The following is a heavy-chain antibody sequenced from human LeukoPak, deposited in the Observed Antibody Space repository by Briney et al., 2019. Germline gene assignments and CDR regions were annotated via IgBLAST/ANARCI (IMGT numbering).Heavy chain of an antibody. CDR1: GFTFSTTS. Sequence: PGGSLRLSCAASGFTFSTTSMNWVRQAPGKGLEWVSSISSSSSNTYYADSVKGRFTISRDDAKNSLYLQMNSLRAEDTAVYYCAREGDGSGSNRGYAFDIWGQGTMVTVSS. CDR2: ISSSSSNT. D-gene: IGHD3-10*01. J-gene: IGHJ3*02. V-gene: IGHV3-21*01. CDR3: AREGDGSGSNRGYAFDI.